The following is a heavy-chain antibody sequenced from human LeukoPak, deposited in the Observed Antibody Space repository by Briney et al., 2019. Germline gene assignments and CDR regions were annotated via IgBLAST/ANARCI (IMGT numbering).Heavy chain of an antibody. V-gene: IGHV3-30*02. CDR1: GFTFSSYG. CDR2: IRYDGINR. D-gene: IGHD6-6*01. Sequence: PGGSLRLSCAASGFTFSSYGMHWVRQAPGKGLEWVAFIRYDGINRYYADSVKGRFTVSRDNSKNTLYLQMNSLRAEDTAVYYCARDRLEYSSSSAWFDPWGQGTLVTVSS. CDR3: ARDRLEYSSSSAWFDP. J-gene: IGHJ5*02.